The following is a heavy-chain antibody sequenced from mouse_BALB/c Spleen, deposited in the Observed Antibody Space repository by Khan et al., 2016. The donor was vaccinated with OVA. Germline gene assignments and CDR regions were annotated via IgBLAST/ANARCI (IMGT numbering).Heavy chain of an antibody. CDR1: GDSITSGY. Sequence: EVQLQESGPSLVKPSQTLSLTCSVTGDSITSGYWNWIRKFPGNKLEYMGYISYSGSTSYNPSLNSRISIIRGTSKNQYYLQLHSVTTEDTATYYSARSRFFWYFDVWGAGTTVTVSS. CDR2: ISYSGST. J-gene: IGHJ1*01. V-gene: IGHV3-8*02. CDR3: ARSRFFWYFDV.